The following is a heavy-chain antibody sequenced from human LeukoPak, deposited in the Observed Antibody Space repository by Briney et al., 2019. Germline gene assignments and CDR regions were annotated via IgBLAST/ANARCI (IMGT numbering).Heavy chain of an antibody. Sequence: PSETLSLTCVVSGGSISSTSYYWGWIRQPPGKGLEWIGSIYYSGSTYYSPSLKSRVTISVDTSKNQFSLKLSSVTAADTAVYYCARLLRVGYCSTTTCNWFDPWGQGTLVTVSS. CDR3: ARLLRVGYCSTTTCNWFDP. CDR2: IYYSGST. D-gene: IGHD2-2*03. V-gene: IGHV4-39*07. CDR1: GGSISSTSYY. J-gene: IGHJ5*02.